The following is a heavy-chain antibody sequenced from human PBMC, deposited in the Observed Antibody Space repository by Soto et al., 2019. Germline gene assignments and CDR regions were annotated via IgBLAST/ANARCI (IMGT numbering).Heavy chain of an antibody. Sequence: SETLSLTCTVSGGSISSGGYYWSWIRQYPGKGLEWIGYIYYSGSTYYNPSLKSRVIISVDTSKNQFSLKLSSVTAADTAVYYCALTTVTNNDYYYYGMYVWGQGTKVTVSS. CDR2: IYYSGST. CDR1: GGSISSGGYY. V-gene: IGHV4-31*03. J-gene: IGHJ6*02. D-gene: IGHD4-17*01. CDR3: ALTTVTNNDYYYYGMYV.